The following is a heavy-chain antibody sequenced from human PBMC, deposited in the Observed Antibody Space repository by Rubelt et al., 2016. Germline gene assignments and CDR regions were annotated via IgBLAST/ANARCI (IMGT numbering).Heavy chain of an antibody. CDR3: VRAGGSMDSAVYDY. V-gene: IGHV4-59*11. D-gene: IGHD2/OR15-2a*01. Sequence: QVQLQESGPGLVKPSETLSLTCAVSGDTSLHFWSWGRQPPGKGLEWIGAISNGGRTNYSPSLKSRVTIFVDTSQNPFSLLLSSVTAAETASYYCVRAGGSMDSAVYDYWGQGVLVSVSS. J-gene: IGHJ4*02. CDR2: ISNGGRT. CDR1: GDTSLHF.